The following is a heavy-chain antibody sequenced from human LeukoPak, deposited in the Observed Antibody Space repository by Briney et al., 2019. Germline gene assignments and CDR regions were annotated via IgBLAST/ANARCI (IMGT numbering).Heavy chain of an antibody. Sequence: SETLSLTCTVSGGSISSYYWNWIRQPPGKGLEWIGYIYYTGSTNYNPSLKSRVTISVDTSKNQFSLKLSSVTAADTAVYYCARARGGTVTVDYFYMDVWGKGTTVTISS. J-gene: IGHJ6*03. D-gene: IGHD4-17*01. CDR3: ARARGGTVTVDYFYMDV. V-gene: IGHV4-59*01. CDR2: IYYTGST. CDR1: GGSISSYY.